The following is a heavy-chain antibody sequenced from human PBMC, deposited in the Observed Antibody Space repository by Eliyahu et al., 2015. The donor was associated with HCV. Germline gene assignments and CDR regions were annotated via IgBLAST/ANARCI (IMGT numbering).Heavy chain of an antibody. CDR2: IFLDYQK. D-gene: IGHD4-17*01. Sequence: QVTLKESGPVLVKPTETLTLTCTVSGFSLSNXKMGVSWIRQPPGKALEWLAPIFLDYQKPYNTSLKSRLTISKDTSKSQVVLTMTNMDPVDTATYYCARMPDPHMGYGDYLFDYWGQGTLVTVSS. CDR3: ARMPDPHMGYGDYLFDY. V-gene: IGHV2-26*01. CDR1: GFSLSNXKMG. J-gene: IGHJ4*02.